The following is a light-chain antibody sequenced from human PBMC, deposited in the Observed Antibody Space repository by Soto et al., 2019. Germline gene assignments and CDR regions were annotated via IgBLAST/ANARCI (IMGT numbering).Light chain of an antibody. Sequence: QSVLTEPAGVSGYPGQSITISCTGSNSNVGGYNYVSWYQQQSGKAPKLMIHEVSNRPSGVSNRFSDSKSGNTASLTISGLQAEDEADYYCSSYTSTRAYVFGIGTKVPVL. CDR2: EVS. V-gene: IGLV2-14*01. CDR1: NSNVGGYNY. CDR3: SSYTSTRAYV. J-gene: IGLJ1*01.